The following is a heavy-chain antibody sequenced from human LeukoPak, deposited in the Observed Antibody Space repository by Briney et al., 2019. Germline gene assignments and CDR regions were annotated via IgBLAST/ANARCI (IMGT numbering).Heavy chain of an antibody. Sequence: PSETLSLTCAVYGGSFSGYYWSWIRQPPGKGLEWIGEINHSGSTNYNPSLKSRVTISVDTSKNQFSLKLSSVTAADTAVYYCARGHDYGDYVLGYWGQGTLVTVSS. V-gene: IGHV4-34*01. CDR3: ARGHDYGDYVLGY. CDR1: GGSFSGYY. CDR2: INHSGST. J-gene: IGHJ4*02. D-gene: IGHD4-17*01.